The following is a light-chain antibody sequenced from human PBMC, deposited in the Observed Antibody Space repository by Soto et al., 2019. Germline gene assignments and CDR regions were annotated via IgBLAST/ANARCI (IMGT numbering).Light chain of an antibody. CDR2: AAS. V-gene: IGKV1-39*01. Sequence: DIQMTQSPFSLSASVGDRVTIACRASQSISGYLNWYQQKPGKAPKLLIYAASGLQGGVPSRFSGSGSETDFSLTISSLQPEDFATYYCQLSSSTPWTFGQGTKVEIK. J-gene: IGKJ1*01. CDR3: QLSSSTPWT. CDR1: QSISGY.